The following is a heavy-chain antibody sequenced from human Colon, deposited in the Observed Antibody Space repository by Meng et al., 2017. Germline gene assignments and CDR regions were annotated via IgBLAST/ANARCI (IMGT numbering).Heavy chain of an antibody. D-gene: IGHD1/OR15-1a*01. CDR3: ARDGQKWNNDY. CDR1: GYSFTAHY. J-gene: IGHJ4*02. V-gene: IGHV1-2*06. Sequence: QVQLVQSGAEVKEPGASVKVSCQASGYSFTAHYINWVRQAPGQGLEWMGRIIPNSGVTIYAQKFQGRVTMTRDMSINAAFMELRGPRSDDTAVYYCARDGQKWNNDYWGQGTLVTVSS. CDR2: IIPNSGVT.